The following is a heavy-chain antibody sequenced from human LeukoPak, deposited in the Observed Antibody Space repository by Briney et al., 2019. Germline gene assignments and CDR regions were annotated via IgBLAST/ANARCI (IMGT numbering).Heavy chain of an antibody. J-gene: IGHJ4*02. CDR1: GYTFTSNY. CDR3: ARDQEGFDY. Sequence: ASVKVSCKASGYTFTSNYIHWVRQAPGQGLEWMGMIYPRDGSTSYAQKFQGRVTVTRDTSTSTVHMELSGLRSEDTAVYHCARDQEGFDYWGQGTLVTVSS. CDR2: IYPRDGST. V-gene: IGHV1-46*01.